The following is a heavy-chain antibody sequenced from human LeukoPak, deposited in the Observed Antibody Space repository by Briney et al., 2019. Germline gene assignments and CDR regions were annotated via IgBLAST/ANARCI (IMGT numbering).Heavy chain of an antibody. CDR3: ARDSCGGDCSFDY. CDR2: IYYSGST. V-gene: IGHV4-59*01. CDR1: GGSISSYN. J-gene: IGHJ4*02. Sequence: SKTLSLTCTVSGGSISSYNWSWIRQPPGKGLEWIGYIYYSGSTNYNPSLKSRVTISVDTSKNQFSLKLSSVTAADTAVYYCARDSCGGDCSFDYRGQGTLVTVSS. D-gene: IGHD2-21*02.